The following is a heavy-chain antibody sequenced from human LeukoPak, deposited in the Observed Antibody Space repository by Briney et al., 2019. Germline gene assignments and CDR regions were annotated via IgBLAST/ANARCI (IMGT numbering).Heavy chain of an antibody. Sequence: GGSLRLSCAASGFTFSNYWMSWVRQAPGKGLEWVANIKQDGSEKYYVDSVKGRFTISRDNAKESLSLQMNSLRAEDTAVYYCARDKIVGATHFDYWGQGTLVTVSS. V-gene: IGHV3-7*01. CDR3: ARDKIVGATHFDY. CDR2: IKQDGSEK. D-gene: IGHD1-26*01. J-gene: IGHJ4*02. CDR1: GFTFSNYW.